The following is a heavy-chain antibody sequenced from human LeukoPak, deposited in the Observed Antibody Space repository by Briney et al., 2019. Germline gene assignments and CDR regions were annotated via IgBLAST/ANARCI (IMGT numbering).Heavy chain of an antibody. V-gene: IGHV4-61*08. Sequence: SETLSLTCTVSGGSISSGGYYWSWIRQPPGKGLEWIGYIYYSGSTNYNPSLKSRVTISVDTSKNQFSLKLSSVTAADTAVYYCARELWDSSGYFLDYWGQGTLSPSPQ. CDR3: ARELWDSSGYFLDY. CDR2: IYYSGST. CDR1: GGSISSGGYY. D-gene: IGHD3-22*01. J-gene: IGHJ4*02.